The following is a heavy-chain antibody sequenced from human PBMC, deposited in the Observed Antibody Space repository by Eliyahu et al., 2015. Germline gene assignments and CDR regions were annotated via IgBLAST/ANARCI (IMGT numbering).Heavy chain of an antibody. J-gene: IGHJ4*02. CDR3: VKQRGVVGATEF. CDR1: GFSFVTNW. Sequence: EVQLVQSGAEVXKPGESLNISCKTSGFSFVTNWIGWVRQRPGKGLEWMGIIFPIDSDTRYSPSFQGQVTIPADRSTSTAYVHWSSLKASDSGTYFCVKQRGVVGATEFWGQGTRVVVSS. V-gene: IGHV5-51*01. CDR2: IFPIDSDT. D-gene: IGHD1-26*01.